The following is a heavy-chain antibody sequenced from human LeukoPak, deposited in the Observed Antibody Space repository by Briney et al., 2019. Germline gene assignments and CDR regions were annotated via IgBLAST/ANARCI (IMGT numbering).Heavy chain of an antibody. CDR2: IYYSGST. CDR1: GGSMSSYY. V-gene: IGHV4-59*01. Sequence: SETLSLTCTVSGGSMSSYYWSWIRQPPGKGLEWIGYIYYSGSTNYNPSLKSRVAISVDTSKNHFSLKLSSVTAADTAVYYCARDRRYYDTSGTVYYDAMDVWGQGTTVTVSS. CDR3: ARDRRYYDTSGTVYYDAMDV. D-gene: IGHD3-22*01. J-gene: IGHJ6*02.